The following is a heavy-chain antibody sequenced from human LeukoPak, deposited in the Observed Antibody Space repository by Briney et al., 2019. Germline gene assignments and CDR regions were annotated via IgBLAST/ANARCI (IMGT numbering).Heavy chain of an antibody. Sequence: KPSETLSLTCTVSGGSVSSGSYYWSWIRQPPGKGLEWIGYIYYSGSTNYNPSLKSRVTISVDTSKNQFSLKLSSVTAADTAVYYCARDSGNRGFQYWGQGTLVTVSS. CDR3: ARDSGNRGFQY. CDR2: IYYSGST. D-gene: IGHD1-14*01. CDR1: GGSVSSGSYY. J-gene: IGHJ1*01. V-gene: IGHV4-61*01.